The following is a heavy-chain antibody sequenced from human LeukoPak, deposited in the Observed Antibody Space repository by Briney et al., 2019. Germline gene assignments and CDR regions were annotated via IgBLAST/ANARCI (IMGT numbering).Heavy chain of an antibody. CDR1: GFTFSSYG. CDR2: IWYDGSNK. CDR3: ARERVYCSGGSCYRPIDY. Sequence: PGGSLRLSCAASGFTFSSYGVHWVRQAPGKGLEWVAVIWYDGSNKYYADSVKGRFTISRDNSKNTLYLQMNSLRAEDTAVYYCARERVYCSGGSCYRPIDYWGQGTLVTVSS. J-gene: IGHJ4*02. D-gene: IGHD2-15*01. V-gene: IGHV3-33*01.